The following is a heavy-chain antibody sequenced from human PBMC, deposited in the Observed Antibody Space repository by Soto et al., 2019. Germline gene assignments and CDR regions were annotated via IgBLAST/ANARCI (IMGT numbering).Heavy chain of an antibody. CDR1: GGSISSDNYF. J-gene: IGHJ3*02. D-gene: IGHD2-15*01. CDR2: IDYIGRA. Sequence: QVQLQESGPGLVTPSQTLSLTCTVSGGSISSDNYFWSWIRQHPGKALEWIGYIDYIGRAYYNPSLKSRVTTSVDTSKNQFSLRLSSVTVADTATYYCAREVKSAAASDAFGIWGQGTVVTVSS. V-gene: IGHV4-31*03. CDR3: AREVKSAAASDAFGI.